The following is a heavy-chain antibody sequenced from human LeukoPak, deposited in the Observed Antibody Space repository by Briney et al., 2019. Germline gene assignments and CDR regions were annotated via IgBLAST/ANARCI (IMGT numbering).Heavy chain of an antibody. V-gene: IGHV1-18*01. CDR3: ARAYSSGWYRYYFDY. D-gene: IGHD6-19*01. CDR2: ISAYNGNT. J-gene: IGHJ4*02. Sequence: ASVKVSSKASGYTFTSYGISWVRQAPGQGLEWMGWISAYNGNTNYAQTLQGRVTMTTDTSTSTAYMELRSLRSDDTAVYYCARAYSSGWYRYYFDYWGQGTLVTVSS. CDR1: GYTFTSYG.